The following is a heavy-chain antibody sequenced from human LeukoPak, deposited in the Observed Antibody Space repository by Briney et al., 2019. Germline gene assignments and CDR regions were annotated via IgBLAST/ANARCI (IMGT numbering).Heavy chain of an antibody. CDR3: ARDRHDYGMDV. CDR2: IYYSGST. J-gene: IGHJ6*02. CDR1: GGSISSSSYY. V-gene: IGHV4-39*07. Sequence: SETLSLTWTVSGGSISSSSYYWGWVRQPPGKGLEWIGSIYYSGSTYYNPSLKSRVTISVDTSKNQFSLKLSSVTAADTAVYYCARDRHDYGMDVWGQGTTVTVSS.